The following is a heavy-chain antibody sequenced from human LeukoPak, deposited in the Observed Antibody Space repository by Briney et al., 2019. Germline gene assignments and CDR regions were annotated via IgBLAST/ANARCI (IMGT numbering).Heavy chain of an antibody. CDR1: GYNFPAYF. D-gene: IGHD2-2*01. Sequence: GSAVTVSCKACGYNFPAYFVHWVRQAPGQGLGWMGRINPNGGDSNDAQMFEGRVTMASDTSISIAYMELSILIADDTAVYYCARVGFTTSWSNFDYWGQGTLVTVSS. CDR3: ARVGFTTSWSNFDY. CDR2: INPNGGDS. V-gene: IGHV1-2*06. J-gene: IGHJ4*02.